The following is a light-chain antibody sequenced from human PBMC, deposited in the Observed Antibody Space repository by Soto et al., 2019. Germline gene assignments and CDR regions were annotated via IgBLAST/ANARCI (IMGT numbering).Light chain of an antibody. J-gene: IGLJ2*01. V-gene: IGLV2-14*01. CDR3: SSYTRSNIAV. CDR2: EVS. CDR1: SSDVGGYNF. Sequence: QSVLTQPASVSGSPGQSITISCTGTSSDVGGYNFVSWYQQHPGKAPKVMIYEVSNRPSGVSNRFSGSKSGNTASLTISGLQAEDEADYYCSSYTRSNIAVFGGGTKLTVL.